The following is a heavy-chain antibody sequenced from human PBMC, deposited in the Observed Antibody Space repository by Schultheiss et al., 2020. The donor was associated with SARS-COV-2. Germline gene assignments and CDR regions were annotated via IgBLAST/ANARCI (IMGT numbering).Heavy chain of an antibody. CDR1: RFTFSSFA. V-gene: IGHV3-30*04. Sequence: GGSLRLSCAASRFTFSSFAMHWVRQAPGKGLEWVAGISFDGSNKYYADSVKGRFTISRDNSKNTLYLQMNSLRAEDTAVYYCAREKGIAAAGWHFQHWGQGTLVTVSS. J-gene: IGHJ1*01. CDR2: ISFDGSNK. D-gene: IGHD6-13*01. CDR3: AREKGIAAAGWHFQH.